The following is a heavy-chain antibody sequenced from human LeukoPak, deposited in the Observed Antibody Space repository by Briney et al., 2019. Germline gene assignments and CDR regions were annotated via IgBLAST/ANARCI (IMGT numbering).Heavy chain of an antibody. CDR3: ARGHDLAKRSVDY. D-gene: IGHD1-1*01. CDR1: GFTFSSYS. V-gene: IGHV3-48*01. J-gene: IGHJ4*02. CDR2: ISSSSSTI. Sequence: GGSLRLSCAASGFTFSSYSMNWVRQAPGKGLEWVSYISSSSSTIYYADSVKGRFTISRDNAKNSLYLQMNSLRAEDTAVYYCARGHDLAKRSVDYWGQGTLVTVSS.